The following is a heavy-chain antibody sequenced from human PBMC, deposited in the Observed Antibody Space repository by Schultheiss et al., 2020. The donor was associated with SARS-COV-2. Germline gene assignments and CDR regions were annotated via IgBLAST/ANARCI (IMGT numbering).Heavy chain of an antibody. CDR1: GRSISSYY. D-gene: IGHD1-20*01. CDR3: ARRGPGITGTKGDYYYYGMDV. Sequence: SETLSLTCTVSGRSISSYYWSWIRQPPGKGLEWIGYIYYSGSTNYNPSLKSRVTISVDTSKNQFSLKLSSVTAADTAVYYCARRGPGITGTKGDYYYYGMDVWGRGTTVTGSS. J-gene: IGHJ6*02. CDR2: IYYSGST. V-gene: IGHV4-59*08.